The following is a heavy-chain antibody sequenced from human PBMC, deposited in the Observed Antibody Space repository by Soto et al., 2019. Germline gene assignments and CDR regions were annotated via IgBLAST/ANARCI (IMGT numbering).Heavy chain of an antibody. CDR2: IYSGGST. Sequence: EVQLVESGGGLVQPGGSLRLSCAASGFTVSSNYMSWVRQAPGKGLEWVSVIYSGGSTYYADSVKGRFTISRHNSKNTLYLQMNSLRAEDTAVYYCARDRRGVTRQYYGMDVWGQGTTVTVSS. V-gene: IGHV3-53*04. CDR1: GFTVSSNY. D-gene: IGHD3-10*01. CDR3: ARDRRGVTRQYYGMDV. J-gene: IGHJ6*02.